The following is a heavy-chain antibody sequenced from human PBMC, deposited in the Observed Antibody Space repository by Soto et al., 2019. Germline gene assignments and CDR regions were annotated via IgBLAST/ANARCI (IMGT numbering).Heavy chain of an antibody. Sequence: SETLSLTCTVAGGSISSGYYHWTWIRQFPGKGLEWIGAIYYSASTYYNPSLVSRLTISVDTSKNKFSLKLTSVTAADTAVYYCARDSRTPYGGMDVCGQGTTVTVSS. CDR3: ARDSRTPYGGMDV. D-gene: IGHD3-10*01. CDR1: GGSISSGYYH. J-gene: IGHJ6*02. CDR2: IYYSAST. V-gene: IGHV4-30-4*01.